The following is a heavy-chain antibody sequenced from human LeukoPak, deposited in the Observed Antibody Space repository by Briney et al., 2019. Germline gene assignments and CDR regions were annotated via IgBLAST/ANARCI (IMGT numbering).Heavy chain of an antibody. V-gene: IGHV3-11*04. CDR1: GFTFSDYY. Sequence: GGSLRLSCAASGFTFSDYYMSWIRQAPGKGLEWVSYISSSGSTIYYADSVKGRFTISRDNAKNSLYLQMNSLRAEDTAVYYCAKPYSSGFNWFDPWGQGTLVTVSS. J-gene: IGHJ5*02. D-gene: IGHD6-19*01. CDR2: ISSSGSTI. CDR3: AKPYSSGFNWFDP.